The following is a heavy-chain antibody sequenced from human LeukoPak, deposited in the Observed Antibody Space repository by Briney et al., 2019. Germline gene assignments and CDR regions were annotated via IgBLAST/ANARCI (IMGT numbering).Heavy chain of an antibody. CDR3: ARRRDLYSGSYYPFDY. V-gene: IGHV5-51*01. J-gene: IGHJ4*02. D-gene: IGHD1-26*01. CDR2: IYPGDSDT. CDR1: GYSFTSYW. Sequence: KFGESLKISCKGSGYSFTSYWIGWVRQTPGKGLEWMGIIYPGDSDTRYSPSFQGQVTISADKSISTAYLQWSSLKASDTAMYYCARRRDLYSGSYYPFDYWGQGTLVTVSS.